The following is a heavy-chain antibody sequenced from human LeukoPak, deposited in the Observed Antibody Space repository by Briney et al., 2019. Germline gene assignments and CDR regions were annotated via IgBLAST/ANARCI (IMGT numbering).Heavy chain of an antibody. CDR3: AKDHSSSHLGYFDY. Sequence: GGSLRLSCAASGFTFSSYGMHWVRQAPGKGLEWVAFIRYDGSNKYYADSVKGRFTISRDNSKNTLYLQMNSLRAEDTAVYYCAKDHSSSHLGYFDYWGQGTLVTVSS. J-gene: IGHJ4*02. D-gene: IGHD6-6*01. CDR2: IRYDGSNK. V-gene: IGHV3-30*02. CDR1: GFTFSSYG.